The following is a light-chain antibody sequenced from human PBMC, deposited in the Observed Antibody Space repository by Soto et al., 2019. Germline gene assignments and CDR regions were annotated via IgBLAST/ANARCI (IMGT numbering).Light chain of an antibody. CDR1: QSVSNKY. V-gene: IGKV3-20*01. CDR2: GSS. CDR3: QQYGSPPPYT. Sequence: EVVLTQSPGTLSLSPGERATLSCRASQSVSNKYLAWYQQKPGQGPRLLIFGSSDRATGIPDRFSGSGSGTDFTLTISRLEPEDFAVYYCQQYGSPPPYTFGQGTKLEIK. J-gene: IGKJ2*01.